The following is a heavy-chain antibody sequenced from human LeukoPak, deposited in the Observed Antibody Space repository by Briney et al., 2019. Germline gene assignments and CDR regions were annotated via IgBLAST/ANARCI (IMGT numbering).Heavy chain of an antibody. V-gene: IGHV3-64*02. CDR3: ARDFRDYGNYALPYYFDY. J-gene: IGHJ4*02. CDR1: GFIFSHYA. Sequence: PGGSLRLSCAASGFIFSHYAMHWVRQAPGKGLEYVSAISSNGGNTYYADSVKGRFTISRDNSKNTLYLQMGSLRGEDMAVYYCARDFRDYGNYALPYYFDYWGQGTLVTVSS. D-gene: IGHD4-11*01. CDR2: ISSNGGNT.